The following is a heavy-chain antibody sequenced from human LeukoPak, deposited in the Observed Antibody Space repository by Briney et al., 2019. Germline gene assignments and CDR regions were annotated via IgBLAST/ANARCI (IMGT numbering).Heavy chain of an antibody. CDR2: IYTSGST. V-gene: IGHV4-4*07. CDR1: GITFSSYG. J-gene: IGHJ4*02. D-gene: IGHD6-13*01. CDR3: ARRFGGIAAAGAFDY. Sequence: GSLRLSCAASGITFSSYGMSWIRQPAGKGLEWIGRIYTSGSTNYNPSLKSRVTISVDTSKNQFSLKLSSVTAADTAVYYCARRFGGIAAAGAFDYWGQGTLVTVSS.